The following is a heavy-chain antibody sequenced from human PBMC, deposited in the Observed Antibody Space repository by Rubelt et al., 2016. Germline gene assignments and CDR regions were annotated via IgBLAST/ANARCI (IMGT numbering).Heavy chain of an antibody. Sequence: QVQLQESGPGLVKPSETLSLTCTVSGYSISSYYWTWIRQPAGKGLEWIGYIYYIGSTSSNPSLKSRFTISIDTSKNQFSLKLSSVTAADTAMYYCARFGAAAGTDYWGQGALVTVSS. D-gene: IGHD6-13*01. CDR1: GYSISSYY. CDR2: IYYIGST. J-gene: IGHJ4*02. V-gene: IGHV4-59*01. CDR3: ARFGAAAGTDY.